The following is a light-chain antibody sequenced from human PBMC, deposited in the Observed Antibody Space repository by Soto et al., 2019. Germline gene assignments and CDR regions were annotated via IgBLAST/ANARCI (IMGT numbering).Light chain of an antibody. CDR1: KSNIGGNT. V-gene: IGLV1-44*01. Sequence: QSVLTQPPSASGTPGQRVTMSCSGSKSNIGGNTVNWYLQLPGTAPKLLIYSDNERPSGVPDRFSASKSGTSASLAISGLQSEDEADYYCASWDDTLQGRVFGGGTKLTVL. CDR3: ASWDDTLQGRV. J-gene: IGLJ3*02. CDR2: SDN.